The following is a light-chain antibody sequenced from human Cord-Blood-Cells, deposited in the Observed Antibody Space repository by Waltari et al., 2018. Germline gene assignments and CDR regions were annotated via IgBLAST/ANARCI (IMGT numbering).Light chain of an antibody. CDR1: QSVLYSSNNKNY. V-gene: IGKV4-1*01. CDR3: QQYYSTIT. J-gene: IGKJ5*01. CDR2: WAS. Sequence: DIVMTQSPDSLAVSLGERATIKCKSSQSVLYSSNNKNYLAWYKQKPGQPPKLLIYWASTRESGVPDRFSGSGSWTDFTLTISSLQAEDVAVYYCQQYYSTITFGQGTRLEIK.